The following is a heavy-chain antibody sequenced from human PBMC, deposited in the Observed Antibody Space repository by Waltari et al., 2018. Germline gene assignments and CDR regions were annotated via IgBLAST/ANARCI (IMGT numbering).Heavy chain of an antibody. D-gene: IGHD3-10*01. CDR3: ARDYYGSGSYYNGGGV. V-gene: IGHV1-69*04. J-gene: IGHJ6*02. CDR1: GGTFSSYA. Sequence: QVQLVQSGAEVKKPGSSVKVSCKASGGTFSSYAISWVRQAPGQGLEWMGRIIPILGIANYAQKFQGRVTITAEKATSTAYMELSSLRSEDTAVYYCARDYYGSGSYYNGGGVWGQGTTVTVSS. CDR2: IIPILGIA.